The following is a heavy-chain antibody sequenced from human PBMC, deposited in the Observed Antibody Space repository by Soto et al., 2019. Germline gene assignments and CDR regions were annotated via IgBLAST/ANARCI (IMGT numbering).Heavy chain of an antibody. CDR1: GYTLTDFS. D-gene: IGHD6-13*01. V-gene: IGHV1-24*01. CDR2: FDPEDGET. Sequence: ASVKGSCKVAGYTLTDFSRDWVRQAPGKGLEWMGTFDPEDGETVYAQKFQGRVSMTEDTSTDTVYMELSSLRSDDTAVYYCVRDSGAKLSSSWGQGPLVTVSS. J-gene: IGHJ4*02. CDR3: VRDSGAKLSSS.